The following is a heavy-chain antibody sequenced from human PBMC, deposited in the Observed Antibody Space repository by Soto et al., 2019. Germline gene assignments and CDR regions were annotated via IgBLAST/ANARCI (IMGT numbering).Heavy chain of an antibody. D-gene: IGHD2-2*02. Sequence: GESLKISCKGSGYSFTSYWISWVRQMPWKGLEWMGRIDPSDSYTNYSPSFQGHVTISADKSISTAYLQWSSLKASDTAMYYCARAVSDIVVVPAAIPDYYYYGMDVWGQGTTVTVYS. CDR1: GYSFTSYW. J-gene: IGHJ6*02. CDR3: ARAVSDIVVVPAAIPDYYYYGMDV. CDR2: IDPSDSYT. V-gene: IGHV5-10-1*01.